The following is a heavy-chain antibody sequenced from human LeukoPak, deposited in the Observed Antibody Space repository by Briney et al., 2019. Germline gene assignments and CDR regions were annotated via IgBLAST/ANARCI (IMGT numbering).Heavy chain of an antibody. CDR1: GGSFSGFY. Sequence: SETLSLTCTVYGGSFSGFYWTWIRQPPGKGLEWVGEISHRGGANYNPALKSRVTISVDTSKNQFFLQLSSLTAADTAVYYCARADYYDSSAYYWDYFDYWGQGTLVTVSS. J-gene: IGHJ4*02. D-gene: IGHD3-22*01. CDR3: ARADYYDSSAYYWDYFDY. V-gene: IGHV4-34*01. CDR2: ISHRGGA.